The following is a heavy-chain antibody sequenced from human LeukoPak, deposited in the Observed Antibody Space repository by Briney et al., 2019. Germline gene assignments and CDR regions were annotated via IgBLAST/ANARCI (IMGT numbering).Heavy chain of an antibody. J-gene: IGHJ3*02. CDR2: INHSGST. V-gene: IGHV4-34*01. CDR1: GGSSSGYY. D-gene: IGHD2-2*02. CDR3: ARVVGIVVVPAAITNDAFDI. Sequence: SETLSLTCAVYGGSSSGYYWSWIRQPPGKGLEWIGEINHSGSTNYNPSLKSRVTISVDTSKNQFSLKLSSVTAADTAVYYCARVVGIVVVPAAITNDAFDIWGQGTMVTVSS.